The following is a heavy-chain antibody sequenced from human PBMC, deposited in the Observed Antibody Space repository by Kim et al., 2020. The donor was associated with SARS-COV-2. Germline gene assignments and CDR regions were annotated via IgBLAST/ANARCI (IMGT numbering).Heavy chain of an antibody. D-gene: IGHD3-9*01. CDR3: ARLPKYFETSGYV. CDR1: GGSVSSTSYY. J-gene: IGHJ4*02. V-gene: IGHV4-39*01. CDR2: MYYSGRT. Sequence: SETLSLTCTVSGGSVSSTSYYWGWIRQPPGKGLEWIGSMYYSGRTYYNPSLKSRVTISLDTSKNQFSLRFSSVTAADTAVYYCARLPKYFETSGYVWGQGTLVTVSS.